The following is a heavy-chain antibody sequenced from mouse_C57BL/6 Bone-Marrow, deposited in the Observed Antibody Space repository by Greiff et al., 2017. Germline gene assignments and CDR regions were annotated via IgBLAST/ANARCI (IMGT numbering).Heavy chain of an antibody. Sequence: EVKVVESGGGLVKPGGSLKLSCEASGFTFSSYAMSLVRQTPEKRLEWVATISDGGSYPYYPANVKGRFTISRDNDKNNLYLKMGHLKSEDTSMYYCARGLITTVVANFDYWGQGTTLTVSS. CDR2: ISDGGSYP. CDR3: ARGLITTVVANFDY. CDR1: GFTFSSYA. V-gene: IGHV5-4*03. J-gene: IGHJ2*01. D-gene: IGHD1-1*01.